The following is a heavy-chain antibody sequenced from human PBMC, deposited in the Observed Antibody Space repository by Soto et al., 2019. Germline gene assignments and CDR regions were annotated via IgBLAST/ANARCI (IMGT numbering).Heavy chain of an antibody. CDR3: ARSGGSYYDPNYYGMDV. V-gene: IGHV1-69*13. D-gene: IGHD1-26*01. J-gene: IGHJ6*02. Sequence: ASVKVSCKASGGTFSSYAISWVRQAPGQGLEWMGGIIPIFGTANYAQKFQGRVTITAGESTSTAYMELSSLRSEDTAVYYCARSGGSYYDPNYYGMDVWGQGTTVTVSS. CDR1: GGTFSSYA. CDR2: IIPIFGTA.